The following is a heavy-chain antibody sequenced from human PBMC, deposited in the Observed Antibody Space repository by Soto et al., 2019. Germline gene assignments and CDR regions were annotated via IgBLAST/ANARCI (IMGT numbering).Heavy chain of an antibody. Sequence: EVQLLESGGGLVQPGGSLRLSCAASGFIFSNYGMSWVRQAPGKGLEWVSGTSASGETTYYADSVKGRFTMSRDNSKNTLYLQMNSLRAEDTDVYYCAKAPEGYSSSWYDPWGQGTLVTVSS. D-gene: IGHD6-13*01. CDR1: GFIFSNYG. CDR2: TSASGETT. V-gene: IGHV3-23*01. J-gene: IGHJ5*02. CDR3: AKAPEGYSSSWYDP.